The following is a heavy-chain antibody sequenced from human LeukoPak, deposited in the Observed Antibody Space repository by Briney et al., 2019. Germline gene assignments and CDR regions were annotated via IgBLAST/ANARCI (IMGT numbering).Heavy chain of an antibody. Sequence: PGGSLRLSCAASGFTFSISAMNWVRQAPGKGLEWVSGISPSGGITYYTDSVKGRFTISRDNSKNTQSLQMNSLRAEDTAVYYCAKDDDWGRYKHWGQGTLVTVSS. J-gene: IGHJ1*01. V-gene: IGHV3-23*01. CDR3: AKDDDWGRYKH. CDR2: ISPSGGIT. CDR1: GFTFSISA. D-gene: IGHD3-16*01.